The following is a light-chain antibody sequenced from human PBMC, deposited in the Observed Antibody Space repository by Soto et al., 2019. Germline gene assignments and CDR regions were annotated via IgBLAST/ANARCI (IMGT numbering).Light chain of an antibody. J-gene: IGKJ2*01. CDR2: GAS. CDR1: QSVSSN. V-gene: IGKV3-15*01. Sequence: EIVMTQSPATLSVSPEERATLSCRASQSVSSNLAWYQQKPGQAPRLLIYGASTRATGIPERFSGIGSGTEFTLTISSLQSEDLAVYYCQQYDNWLRTFGQGTKLEIK. CDR3: QQYDNWLRT.